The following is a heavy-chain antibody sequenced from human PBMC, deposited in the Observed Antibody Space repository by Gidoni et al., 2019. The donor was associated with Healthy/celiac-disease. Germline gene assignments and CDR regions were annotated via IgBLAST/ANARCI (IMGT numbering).Heavy chain of an antibody. CDR2: IRGSGGST. Sequence: EVQLLESGGGLVQPGGSLRLSCAASGFTFSSYAMSWVRQAPGKGLEWVSAIRGSGGSTYYAAAVKGRFTISRDNSKNTLYLQMNSLRAEDTAVYYCAKDQRVSVYSGRNRALNYWGQGTLVTVSS. D-gene: IGHD1-26*01. V-gene: IGHV3-23*01. CDR1: GFTFSSYA. CDR3: AKDQRVSVYSGRNRALNY. J-gene: IGHJ4*02.